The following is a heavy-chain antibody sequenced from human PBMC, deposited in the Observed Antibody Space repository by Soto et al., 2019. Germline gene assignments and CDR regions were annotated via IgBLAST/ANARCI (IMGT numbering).Heavy chain of an antibody. V-gene: IGHV3-23*01. Sequence: PGGSLRLSCAASGFTFSSYAMSWVRQAPGKGLEWVAAICGSGGSTYYADSVKGRFTISRDNSKNTLYLQMNSLRPEDTAVYYCARDQRGDYTFLGAFDVWGQGTMVTVSS. CDR2: ICGSGGST. J-gene: IGHJ3*01. CDR1: GFTFSSYA. D-gene: IGHD4-17*01. CDR3: ARDQRGDYTFLGAFDV.